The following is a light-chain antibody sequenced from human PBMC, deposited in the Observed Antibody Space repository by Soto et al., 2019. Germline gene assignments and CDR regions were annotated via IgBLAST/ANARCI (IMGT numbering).Light chain of an antibody. CDR1: QGISSY. CDR2: AAS. J-gene: IGKJ4*01. CDR3: QQLNSYLIT. V-gene: IGKV1-9*01. Sequence: DLQLTQSPSFLSASVGDRVTITCRASQGISSYLAWYQQKPGKAPKLLIYAASTLQSGVPSRFRGSGSGTEFTLTISSLQPEDLATYYCQQLNSYLITFGGGTKVEIK.